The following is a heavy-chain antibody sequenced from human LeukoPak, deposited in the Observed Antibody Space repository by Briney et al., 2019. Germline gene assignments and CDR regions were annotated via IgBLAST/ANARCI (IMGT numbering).Heavy chain of an antibody. D-gene: IGHD2-2*01. CDR1: GDSISSYY. J-gene: IGHJ4*02. CDR2: IYHSGST. CDR3: ARVALLPAAIGPSFDY. V-gene: IGHV4-59*12. Sequence: SETLSLTCTVSGDSISSYYWSWIRQPPGKGLEWIGYIYHSGSTYYNPSLKSRVTISVDRSKNQFSLKLSSVTAADTAVYYCARVALLPAAIGPSFDYWGQGTLVTVSS.